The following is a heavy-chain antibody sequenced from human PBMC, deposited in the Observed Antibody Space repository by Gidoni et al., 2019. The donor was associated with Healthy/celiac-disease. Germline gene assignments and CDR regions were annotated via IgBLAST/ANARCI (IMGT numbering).Heavy chain of an antibody. CDR3: ARTDVDTAMVDV. J-gene: IGHJ6*02. V-gene: IGHV4-59*01. D-gene: IGHD5-18*01. Sequence: PSLKSRVTISVDTSKNQFSLKLSSVTAADTAVYYCARTDVDTAMVDVWGQGTTVTGSS.